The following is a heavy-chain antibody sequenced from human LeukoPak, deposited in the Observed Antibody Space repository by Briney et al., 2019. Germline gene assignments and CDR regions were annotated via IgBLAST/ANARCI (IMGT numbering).Heavy chain of an antibody. CDR1: GFTFSNAW. J-gene: IGHJ6*03. Sequence: PGGSLRLSCAASGFTFSNAWMSWVRQAPGKGLEWVSAISGSGGSTYYADSVKGRFTISRDNSKNTLYLQMNSLRAEDTAVYYCATQLSSSWISFEYYYYYYMDVWGKGTTVTVSS. CDR2: ISGSGGST. V-gene: IGHV3-23*01. CDR3: ATQLSSSWISFEYYYYYYMDV. D-gene: IGHD6-13*01.